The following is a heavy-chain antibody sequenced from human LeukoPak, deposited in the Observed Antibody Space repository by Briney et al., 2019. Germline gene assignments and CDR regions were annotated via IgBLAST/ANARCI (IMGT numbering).Heavy chain of an antibody. V-gene: IGHV3-21*01. Sequence: GGSLRLSCAASGFTFSSYSMNWVRQAPGKGLEWVSSISSSSSYIYYADSVKGRFTISRDNAKNSLYLQMNSLRAEDTAVYYCARETGIAAAVKGYFDYWGQGTLVTVSS. CDR2: ISSSSSYI. CDR3: ARETGIAAAVKGYFDY. D-gene: IGHD6-13*01. CDR1: GFTFSSYS. J-gene: IGHJ4*02.